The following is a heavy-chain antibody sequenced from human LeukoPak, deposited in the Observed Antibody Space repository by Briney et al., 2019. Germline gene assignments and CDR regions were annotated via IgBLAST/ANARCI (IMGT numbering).Heavy chain of an antibody. V-gene: IGHV4-30-4*01. CDR1: GGSISSGDYY. D-gene: IGHD2-2*01. CDR2: IYYSGST. CDR3: ARVGSVYCSSTSCYALDNWFDP. Sequence: SQTLSLTCTVSGGSISSGDYYWSWIRQSTEKGLEWIGYIYYSGSTYYSPSLKSRVTISVDTSKNQFSLKLSSVTAADTAVYYCARVGSVYCSSTSCYALDNWFDPWGQGTLVTVSS. J-gene: IGHJ5*02.